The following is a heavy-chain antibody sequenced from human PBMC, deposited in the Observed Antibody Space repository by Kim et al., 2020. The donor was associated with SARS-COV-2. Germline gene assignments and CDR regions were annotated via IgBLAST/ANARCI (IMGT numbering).Heavy chain of an antibody. V-gene: IGHV1-69*13. CDR1: GGTFSSYA. CDR3: ARDFGYGSGSYAGY. J-gene: IGHJ4*02. Sequence: SVKVSCKASGGTFSSYAISWVRQAPGQGLEWMGGIMPIFGTANYAQKFQGRVTITADESTSTAYMELSSLRSEDTAVYYCARDFGYGSGSYAGYWGQGTLVTVSS. CDR2: IMPIFGTA. D-gene: IGHD3-10*01.